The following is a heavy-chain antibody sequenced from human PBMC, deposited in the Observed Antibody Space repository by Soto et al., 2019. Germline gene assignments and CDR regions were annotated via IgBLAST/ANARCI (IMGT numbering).Heavy chain of an antibody. Sequence: QVQLQESGPGLVKPSETLSLTCTVSGGSISSYYWSWIRQPPGKGLAWIGYIYYSGSTNYNPSLKSRVTISVDTSKNQFSLKLSSVTAADTAVYYCARHTGYCSGGSCYYYYGMDVWGQGTTVTVSS. CDR1: GGSISSYY. V-gene: IGHV4-59*08. J-gene: IGHJ6*02. CDR2: IYYSGST. D-gene: IGHD2-15*01. CDR3: ARHTGYCSGGSCYYYYGMDV.